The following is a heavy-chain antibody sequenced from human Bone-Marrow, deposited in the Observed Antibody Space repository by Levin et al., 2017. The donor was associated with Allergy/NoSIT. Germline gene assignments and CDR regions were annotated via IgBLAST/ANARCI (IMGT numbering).Heavy chain of an antibody. J-gene: IGHJ6*03. CDR1: GGSISSSSYY. D-gene: IGHD3-10*01. CDR3: ARTSWTTMVRGVDNHYYYYMDV. CDR2: IYYSGST. V-gene: IGHV4-39*01. Sequence: ASETLSLTCTVSGGSISSSSYYWGWIRQPPGKGLEWIGSIYYSGSTHYNPSLKSRVTISVDTSKKQFSLKLSSVTAADTAVYYCARTSWTTMVRGVDNHYYYYMDVWGKGTTVTVSS.